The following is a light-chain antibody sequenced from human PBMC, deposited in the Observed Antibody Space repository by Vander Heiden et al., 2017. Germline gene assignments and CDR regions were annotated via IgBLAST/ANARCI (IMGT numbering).Light chain of an antibody. Sequence: SPLSLPVTPGESASISCRSSQSLLHSNGYNYMDWYLQKPGQSPQLLIYLGSNRASGVPDRFSGSGSGTDFTLKVSRVEAEDVGVYYCMQALQTPYTFGQGTKLEIK. J-gene: IGKJ2*01. V-gene: IGKV2-28*01. CDR2: LGS. CDR1: QSLLHSNGYNY. CDR3: MQALQTPYT.